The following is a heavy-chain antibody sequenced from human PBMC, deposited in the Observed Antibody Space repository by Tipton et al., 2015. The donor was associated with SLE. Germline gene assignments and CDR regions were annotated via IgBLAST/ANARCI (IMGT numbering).Heavy chain of an antibody. CDR3: ARVATTFGVRTAFMDV. CDR2: IYYSGST. V-gene: IGHV4-59*01. J-gene: IGHJ6*03. D-gene: IGHD3-3*01. CDR1: RGSIRSYY. Sequence: TLSLTCTVSRGSIRSYYWSWIRQSPGKGLEWIGYIYYSGSTNYSPSLKSRVTISVDTSKNQFSLKVTSVTAADTAVYYCARVATTFGVRTAFMDVWGKGTTVTVSS.